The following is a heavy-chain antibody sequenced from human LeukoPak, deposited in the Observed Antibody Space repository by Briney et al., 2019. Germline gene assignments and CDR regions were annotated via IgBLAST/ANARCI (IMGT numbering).Heavy chain of an antibody. CDR2: ISSSSTYI. Sequence: GGSLRLSCAVSGFTFSSYNMNWVRQAPGRGLEWVSSISSSSTYIYYADSVKGRFTISRENAKNSLYLQMNSLRGEDTAVYYCVRGRGYYDSSDYYYFDYWGQGALVTVSS. D-gene: IGHD3-22*01. V-gene: IGHV3-21*01. CDR1: GFTFSSYN. J-gene: IGHJ4*02. CDR3: VRGRGYYDSSDYYYFDY.